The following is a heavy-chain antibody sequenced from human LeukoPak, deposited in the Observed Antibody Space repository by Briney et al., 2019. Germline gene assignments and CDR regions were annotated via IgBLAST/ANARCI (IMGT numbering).Heavy chain of an antibody. J-gene: IGHJ4*02. CDR1: GFTFSSYG. CDR3: AKDYYGSGSYFDY. D-gene: IGHD3-10*01. Sequence: GGSLRLSCAASGFTFSSYGMHWVRQAPGKGLEWVAVISYDGSNKYYADSVKGRFTISRDNSKNTLYLQMNSLRAEDTAVYYCAKDYYGSGSYFDYWGQGTLVTVSS. CDR2: ISYDGSNK. V-gene: IGHV3-30*18.